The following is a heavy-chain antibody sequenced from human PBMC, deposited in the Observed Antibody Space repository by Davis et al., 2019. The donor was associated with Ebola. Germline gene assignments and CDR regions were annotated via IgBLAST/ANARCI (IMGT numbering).Heavy chain of an antibody. D-gene: IGHD4-17*01. Sequence: AASVKVSCKASGYTFTSYGISWVRQAPGQGLEWMGWISAFSGNTNYAQKLQGRVTMTTDTSTSTAYMELRSLRSDDTAVYYCARRDYGYYGAFWGQGTLVTVSS. CDR2: ISAFSGNT. V-gene: IGHV1-18*01. CDR1: GYTFTSYG. CDR3: ARRDYGYYGAF. J-gene: IGHJ4*02.